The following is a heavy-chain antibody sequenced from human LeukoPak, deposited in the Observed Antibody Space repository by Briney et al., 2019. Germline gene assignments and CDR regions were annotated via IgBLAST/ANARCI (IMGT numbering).Heavy chain of an antibody. V-gene: IGHV1-8*01. CDR1: GYTFTSYD. J-gene: IGHJ4*02. CDR2: MDPNSGNT. Sequence: ASVKVSCKASGYTFTSYDINWVRQATGQGLGWMGWMDPNSGNTGYAQKFQGRVTMTRHTSISTAYMELSSLTSEDTAVYYCARAMAMVRGVIGPYYFDYWGQGTLVTVSS. CDR3: ARAMAMVRGVIGPYYFDY. D-gene: IGHD3-10*01.